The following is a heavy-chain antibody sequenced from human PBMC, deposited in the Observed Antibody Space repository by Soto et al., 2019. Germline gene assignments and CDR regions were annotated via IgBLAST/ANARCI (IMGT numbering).Heavy chain of an antibody. V-gene: IGHV3-23*01. Sequence: SLRLSCAASGFTFSSYAMSWVRQAPGKGLEWVSAISGSGGSTYYADSVKGRFTISRDNSKNTLYLQMNSLRAEDTAVYYCAKSGYSYGYYYYGMDVWGQGTTVTVSS. J-gene: IGHJ6*02. D-gene: IGHD5-18*01. CDR3: AKSGYSYGYYYYGMDV. CDR1: GFTFSSYA. CDR2: ISGSGGST.